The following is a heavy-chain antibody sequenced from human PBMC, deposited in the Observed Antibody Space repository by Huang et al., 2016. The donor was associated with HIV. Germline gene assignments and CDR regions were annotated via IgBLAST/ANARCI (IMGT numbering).Heavy chain of an antibody. J-gene: IGHJ5*02. V-gene: IGHV3-30*04. Sequence: GFTFKSYAMHWVRQAPGKGMAWVAVIAYDGSNKYYKESLQGRFMISRDNSKEMLYLQMNSLTPEDTAIYHCARDLSVVRGSGDNWFDPWGQGTQVIVSS. D-gene: IGHD3-10*01. CDR3: ARDLSVVRGSGDNWFDP. CDR1: GFTFKSYA. CDR2: IAYDGSNK.